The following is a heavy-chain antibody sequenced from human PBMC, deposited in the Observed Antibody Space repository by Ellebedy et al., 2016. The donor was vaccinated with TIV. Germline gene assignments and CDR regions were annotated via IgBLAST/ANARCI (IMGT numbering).Heavy chain of an antibody. V-gene: IGHV3-23*01. CDR1: GITFRSYA. J-gene: IGHJ6*02. CDR3: AKDQASSPAADYYYGLDV. D-gene: IGHD2-2*01. Sequence: GGSLRLSXAASGITFRSYAMSWVRQAPGKGLEWVSTISSSGDSTSYADSVRGRFTISRDNSKNTLYLQMNSLRAEDTAGYYCAKDQASSPAADYYYGLDVWGQGTTVTVSS. CDR2: ISSSGDST.